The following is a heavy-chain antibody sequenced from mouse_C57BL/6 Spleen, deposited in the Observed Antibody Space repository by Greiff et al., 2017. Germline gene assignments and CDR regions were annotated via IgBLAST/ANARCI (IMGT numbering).Heavy chain of an antibody. Sequence: VQLQQSGPELVKPGASVKISCKASGYAFSSSWMNWVKQRPGKGLEWIGRIYPGDGDTNYNGKFKGKATLTADKSSSTAYMQLSSLTSEDSAVYYCARHGSKPHWYFDVWGTGTTVTVSS. J-gene: IGHJ1*03. CDR2: IYPGDGDT. D-gene: IGHD1-1*01. CDR3: ARHGSKPHWYFDV. V-gene: IGHV1-82*01. CDR1: GYAFSSSW.